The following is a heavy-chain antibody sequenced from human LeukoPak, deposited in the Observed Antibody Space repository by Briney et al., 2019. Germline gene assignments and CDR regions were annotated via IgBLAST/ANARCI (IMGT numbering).Heavy chain of an antibody. CDR2: IYTSGST. CDR1: GGSISSGSYY. J-gene: IGHJ4*02. D-gene: IGHD3-22*01. Sequence: SETLSLTCTVSGGSISSGSYYWSWIRQPAGKGLEWIGRIYTSGSTNYNPSLKSRVTISVDTSKNQFSLKLSSVTAADTAVYYCARERGDYYDSSGYQEPFDYWGQGTLVTVSS. V-gene: IGHV4-61*02. CDR3: ARERGDYYDSSGYQEPFDY.